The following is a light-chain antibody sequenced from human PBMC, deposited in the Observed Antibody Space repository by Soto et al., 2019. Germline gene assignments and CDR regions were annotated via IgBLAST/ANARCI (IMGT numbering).Light chain of an antibody. Sequence: QSVLTQPPSASGSPGQSVTISCIGTSSDVGGYNSVSWYQQHPGKAPKLMIYEVSKRPSGVPDRFSGSKSGNTASLTVSGLQAEDEADYYCSSYAGINNLVFGGGTKLTVL. V-gene: IGLV2-8*01. CDR2: EVS. J-gene: IGLJ2*01. CDR1: SSDVGGYNS. CDR3: SSYAGINNLV.